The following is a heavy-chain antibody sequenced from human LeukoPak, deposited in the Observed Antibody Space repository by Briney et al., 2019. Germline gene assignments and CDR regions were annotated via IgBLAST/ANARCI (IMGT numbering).Heavy chain of an antibody. CDR2: ISSSSSYI. Sequence: GGSLKLSCAASGFTFSSYSMNWVRQAPGKGLEWVSSISSSSSYIYYADSVKGRFTISRDNAKNSLYLQMNSLRAEDTAVYYCARDPSGWYSFDYWGQGTLVTVSS. J-gene: IGHJ4*02. D-gene: IGHD6-19*01. CDR3: ARDPSGWYSFDY. V-gene: IGHV3-21*01. CDR1: GFTFSSYS.